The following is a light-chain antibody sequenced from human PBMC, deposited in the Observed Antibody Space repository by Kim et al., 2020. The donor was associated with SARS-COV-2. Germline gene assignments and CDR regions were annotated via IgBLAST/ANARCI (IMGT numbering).Light chain of an antibody. J-gene: IGLJ3*02. CDR1: SLSSYF. CDR2: GKN. Sequence: ALGHTVRFRCQGDSLSSYFASWYQQKPGQAPVLVIYGKNNRPSGIPDRFSGSSSGNTASLTSTGAQAEDEADYYCNSRDSSGNHLVFGGGTQLTVL. V-gene: IGLV3-19*01. CDR3: NSRDSSGNHLV.